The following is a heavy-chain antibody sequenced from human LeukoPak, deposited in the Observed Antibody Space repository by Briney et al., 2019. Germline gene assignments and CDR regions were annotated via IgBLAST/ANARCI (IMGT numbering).Heavy chain of an antibody. J-gene: IGHJ4*02. Sequence: PSETLSLTCTVSGGSISSSSYYWGWIRQPPGKGLEWIGSIYYSGSTYYNPSLKSRVTISVDTSKNQFSLKLSSVTAADTAVYYCARVPRKYCSGGSCLARGSTYFDYWGQGTLVTVS. CDR1: GGSISSSSYY. CDR3: ARVPRKYCSGGSCLARGSTYFDY. V-gene: IGHV4-39*07. D-gene: IGHD2-15*01. CDR2: IYYSGST.